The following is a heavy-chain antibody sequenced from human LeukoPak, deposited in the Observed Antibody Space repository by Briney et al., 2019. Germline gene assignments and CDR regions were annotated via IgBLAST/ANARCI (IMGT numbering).Heavy chain of an antibody. V-gene: IGHV4-39*01. D-gene: IGHD4/OR15-4a*01. CDR3: ARRDYAAWFDP. CDR1: GDSITSGAFY. CDR2: VYYSGST. J-gene: IGHJ5*02. Sequence: PSGTLSLTCNVSGDSITSGAFYWAWIRQSPGEWLEWIGNVYYSGSTQYNPSLRGRVSIPMDKTKNQFSLNLNSVSVTDTAIYYCARRDYAAWFDPWGQGTLVTVSS.